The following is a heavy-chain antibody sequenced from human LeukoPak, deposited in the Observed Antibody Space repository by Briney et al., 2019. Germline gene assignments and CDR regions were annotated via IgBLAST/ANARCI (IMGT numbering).Heavy chain of an antibody. CDR2: ISSSSSYI. Sequence: GGSLRLSCAASGFTCSSYSMNWVRQAPGKELEWVSSISSSSSYIYYADSVKGRFTISRDNAKNSPYLQMNSLRAEDTAVYYCARGKWGRDAFDIWGQGTMVTVSS. V-gene: IGHV3-21*01. CDR1: GFTCSSYS. J-gene: IGHJ3*02. D-gene: IGHD1-26*01. CDR3: ARGKWGRDAFDI.